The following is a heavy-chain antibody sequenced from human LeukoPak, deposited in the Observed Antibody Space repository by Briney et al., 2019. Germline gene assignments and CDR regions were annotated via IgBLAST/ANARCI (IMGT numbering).Heavy chain of an antibody. CDR3: AKSSSPRIIRSYYFGY. CDR2: ISGSGGST. D-gene: IGHD4-17*01. V-gene: IGHV3-23*01. Sequence: PGGSLRLSCAASGFTFSSYAMSWVRQAPGKGLEWVSAISGSGGSTYYADSVKGRFTISRDNSKNTLYLQMNSLRAEDTAVYYCAKSSSPRIIRSYYFGYWGQGTLVTVSS. CDR1: GFTFSSYA. J-gene: IGHJ4*02.